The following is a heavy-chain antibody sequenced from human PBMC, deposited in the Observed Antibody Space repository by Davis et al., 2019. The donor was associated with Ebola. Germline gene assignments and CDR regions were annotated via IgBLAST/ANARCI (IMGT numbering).Heavy chain of an antibody. CDR1: GFTFSDYY. Sequence: GESLKISCAASGFTFSDYYMSWIRQAPGKGLEWVSYISSSGSTIYYADSVKGRFTISRDNAKNSLYLQMNSLRAEDTAVYYCAKEWAASPYYYYGMDVWGQGTTVTVSS. CDR2: ISSSGSTI. V-gene: IGHV3-11*01. D-gene: IGHD2-15*01. J-gene: IGHJ6*02. CDR3: AKEWAASPYYYYGMDV.